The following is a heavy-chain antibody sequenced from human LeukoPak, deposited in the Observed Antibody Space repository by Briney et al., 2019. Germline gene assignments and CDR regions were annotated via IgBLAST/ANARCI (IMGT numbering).Heavy chain of an antibody. CDR3: ARDRDDDSSGSIDDAFGI. Sequence: PGGSLRLSCAASGFTFSAYSMSWVRQAPGRGLEWVSSISSSSRSIYNADSVKGRFTISRDNAKRSLYLQMNSLRAEDTAVYYCARDRDDDSSGSIDDAFGIWGQGTMVTVSS. V-gene: IGHV3-21*01. CDR2: ISSSSRSI. D-gene: IGHD3-22*01. CDR1: GFTFSAYS. J-gene: IGHJ3*02.